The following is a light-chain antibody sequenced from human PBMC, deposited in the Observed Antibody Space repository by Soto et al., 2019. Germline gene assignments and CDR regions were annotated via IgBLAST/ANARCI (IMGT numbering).Light chain of an antibody. Sequence: EVVMTHSPATLSVSPCERATLSFRASESVSSNLAWYQQRPGQAPRLVIYGASTRATGIPARFSGGGSGTEFTLTISSLQSEDFATYYCQQSYSTPPEPTFGQGTKVDIK. CDR1: ESVSSN. CDR3: QQSYSTPPEPT. CDR2: GAS. J-gene: IGKJ2*01. V-gene: IGKV3-15*01.